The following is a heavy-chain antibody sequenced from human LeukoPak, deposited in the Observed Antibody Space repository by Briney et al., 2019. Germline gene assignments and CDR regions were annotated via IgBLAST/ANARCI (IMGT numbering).Heavy chain of an antibody. Sequence: GGSLRLSCAASGFTFSSYGMHWVRQAPGKGLEWVAVIWYDGSNKYYADSVKGRFTISRDNSKNTLYLQMNSLRAEDTAVYYCARSSSSWPPGYYYYGMDVWGQGTTVTVSS. V-gene: IGHV3-33*01. CDR1: GFTFSSYG. CDR2: IWYDGSNK. D-gene: IGHD6-13*01. CDR3: ARSSSSWPPGYYYYGMDV. J-gene: IGHJ6*02.